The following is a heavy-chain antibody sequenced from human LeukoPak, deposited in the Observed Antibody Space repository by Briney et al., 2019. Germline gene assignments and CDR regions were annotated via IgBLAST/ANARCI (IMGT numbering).Heavy chain of an antibody. CDR2: IYYSGST. Sequence: SETVSLTCTVSGGSISSSSYYWGWIRQPPGKGLEWIGSIYYSGSTYYNPSLKSRVTISVDTSKNQFSLKLSSVTAADTAVYYGAIHSTDTYYDFWSGYYTSFDYWGQGTLVTVSS. D-gene: IGHD3-3*01. CDR1: GGSISSSSYY. V-gene: IGHV4-39*01. CDR3: AIHSTDTYYDFWSGYYTSFDY. J-gene: IGHJ4*02.